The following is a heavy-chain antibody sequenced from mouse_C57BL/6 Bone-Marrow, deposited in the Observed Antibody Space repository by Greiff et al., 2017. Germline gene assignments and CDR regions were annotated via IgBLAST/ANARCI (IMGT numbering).Heavy chain of an antibody. V-gene: IGHV1-55*01. CDR2: IYPTSGRT. CDR1: GYTFTSYW. D-gene: IGHD4-1*01. Sequence: QVQLQQPGAELVKPGASVKMSCKASGYTFTSYWITWVKQRPGQGLEWIGDIYPTSGRTNYNEKFQSKAILTVDTSSNTAYMQLSSLTSEYSAVFYCARSGPLGRSFDYWGQGTTLTVSS. J-gene: IGHJ2*01. CDR3: ARSGPLGRSFDY.